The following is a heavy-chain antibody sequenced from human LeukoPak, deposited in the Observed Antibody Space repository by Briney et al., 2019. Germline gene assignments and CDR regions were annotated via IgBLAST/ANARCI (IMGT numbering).Heavy chain of an antibody. D-gene: IGHD2-2*01. J-gene: IGHJ4*02. V-gene: IGHV3-30-3*01. CDR2: ISYDRSNK. CDR1: GFTFSSYA. Sequence: GGSLRLFCAPSGFTFSSYAMHWVRQAAGKGLEWVAVISYDRSNKYYADTVKGRFTISRDNSKNTLYLQMNSLRAEDTAVYYCARDPGIVVVPAANGFDYWGQGTLVTVSS. CDR3: ARDPGIVVVPAANGFDY.